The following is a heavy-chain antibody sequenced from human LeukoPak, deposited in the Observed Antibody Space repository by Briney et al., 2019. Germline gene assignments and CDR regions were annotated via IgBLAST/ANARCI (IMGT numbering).Heavy chain of an antibody. D-gene: IGHD3-22*01. J-gene: IGHJ4*02. V-gene: IGHV1-2*02. CDR2: INPNSGGT. CDR1: GYTFTGHY. CDR3: ARGGITMIVVVIGDVDY. Sequence: GASVKVSCKASGYTFTGHYMHWVRQAPGQGLEWMGWINPNSGGTNYAQKFQGRVTMTRDTSISTAYMELSRLRSDDTAVYYCARGGITMIVVVIGDVDYWGQGTLVTVSS.